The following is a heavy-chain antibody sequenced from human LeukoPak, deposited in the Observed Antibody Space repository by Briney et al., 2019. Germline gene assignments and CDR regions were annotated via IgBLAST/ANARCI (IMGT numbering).Heavy chain of an antibody. V-gene: IGHV3-30-3*01. J-gene: IGHJ3*02. CDR3: ARICSGGSCYFPSI. D-gene: IGHD2-15*01. Sequence: PGGSLRLSCAASGFIFSTYRMHWVRQGPGKGLQCVALISYDGSNKYYADPVKGRFTISRDNSRNTLYLQMNSLKSEDTAVYYCARICSGGSCYFPSIWGQGTMVTVSS. CDR2: ISYDGSNK. CDR1: GFIFSTYR.